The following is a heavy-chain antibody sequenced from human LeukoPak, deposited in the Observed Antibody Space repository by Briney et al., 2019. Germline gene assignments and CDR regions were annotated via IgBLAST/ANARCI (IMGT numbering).Heavy chain of an antibody. J-gene: IGHJ3*02. CDR1: GGTFSSYA. CDR2: IIPIFGTA. Sequence: ASVQVSCKASGGTFSSYAISWVRQAPGQGLEWMGGIIPIFGTANYAQKCQGRVTITTDESTSTAYMELSSLRSEDTAVYYCARALFGGYSYGHDAFDIWGQGTMVTVSS. CDR3: ARALFGGYSYGHDAFDI. V-gene: IGHV1-69*05. D-gene: IGHD5-18*01.